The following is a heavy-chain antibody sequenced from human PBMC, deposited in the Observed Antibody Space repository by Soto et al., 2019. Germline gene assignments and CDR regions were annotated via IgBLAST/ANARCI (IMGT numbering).Heavy chain of an antibody. CDR3: ARDRSVAVAGQAGDAFDI. V-gene: IGHV1-2*04. CDR1: GYTFTGYY. CDR2: INPNSGGT. D-gene: IGHD6-19*01. Sequence: ASVKVSCKASGYTFTGYYMHWVRQAPGQGLEWMGWINPNSGGTNYAQKFQGWVTMTRDTSISTAYMELSRLRSDDTAVYYCARDRSVAVAGQAGDAFDIWGQGTMVTVSS. J-gene: IGHJ3*02.